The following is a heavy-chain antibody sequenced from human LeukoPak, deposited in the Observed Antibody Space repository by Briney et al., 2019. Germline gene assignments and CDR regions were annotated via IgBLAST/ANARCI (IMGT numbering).Heavy chain of an antibody. CDR1: GGTFSSYA. CDR2: IIPIFGTA. J-gene: IGHJ5*02. D-gene: IGHD3-10*01. V-gene: IGHV1-69*05. Sequence: SVKVSCKASGGTFSSYAISWVRQAPGQGLEWMGGIIPIFGTANYAQKFQGRVTITTDESTSTAYMELSSLRSEDTAVYYSARDNGSGKNWFDPWGQGTLVTVSS. CDR3: ARDNGSGKNWFDP.